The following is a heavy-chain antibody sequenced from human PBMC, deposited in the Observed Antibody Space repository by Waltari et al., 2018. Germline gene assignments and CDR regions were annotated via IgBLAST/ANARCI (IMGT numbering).Heavy chain of an antibody. CDR1: GYTFTSYD. D-gene: IGHD6-19*01. CDR2: MNPNSGNT. Sequence: QVQLVQSGAEVKKPGASVKVSCKASGYTFTSYDINWVRQATGQGLEWMGWMNPNSGNTGYAQKFQGRVTMTRNTSISTAYMELSSLRSEDTAVYYCARWYNSGWYEINWFDPWGQGTLVTVSS. V-gene: IGHV1-8*01. CDR3: ARWYNSGWYEINWFDP. J-gene: IGHJ5*02.